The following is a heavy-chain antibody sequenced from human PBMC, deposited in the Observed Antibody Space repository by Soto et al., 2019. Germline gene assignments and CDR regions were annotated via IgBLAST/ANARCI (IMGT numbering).Heavy chain of an antibody. CDR2: INPNSGGT. Sequence: GASLKVSRKTSGYTFTGYYMHWVRQAPGQGLGWMGWINPNSGGTNYAQKFQGRVTMTRDTSISTAYMELSRLRSDDTAVYYCAREGSYSKDFDYWGQGTLVTVSS. CDR1: GYTFTGYY. CDR3: AREGSYSKDFDY. D-gene: IGHD1-26*01. V-gene: IGHV1-2*02. J-gene: IGHJ4*02.